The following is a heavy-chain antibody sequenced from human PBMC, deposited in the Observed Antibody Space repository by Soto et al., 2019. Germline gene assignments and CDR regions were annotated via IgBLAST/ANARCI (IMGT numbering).Heavy chain of an antibody. CDR2: ISYDGSNK. D-gene: IGHD2-8*02. J-gene: IGHJ4*02. CDR1: GFTFSSYG. CDR3: ARYFFDSTGYFDY. V-gene: IGHV3-30*03. Sequence: LRLSCAASGFTFSSYGMHWVRQAPGKGLEWVAVISYDGSNKYYADSVKGRVTITRDTVANTVYLELSSLTSEDTAVYYCARYFFDSTGYFDYWGQGTPVTVSS.